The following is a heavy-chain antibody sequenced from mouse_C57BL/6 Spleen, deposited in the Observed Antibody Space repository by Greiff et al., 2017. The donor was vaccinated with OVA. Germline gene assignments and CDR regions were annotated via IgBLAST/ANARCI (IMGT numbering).Heavy chain of an antibody. D-gene: IGHD2-4*01. J-gene: IGHJ3*01. CDR3: AREGGYDYDWFAY. Sequence: EVKLVESGGGLVKPGGSLKLSCAASGFTFSSYTTSWVRQTPEKRLEWVATISGGGGNTYYPDSVKGRFTISRDNAKNTLYLQMSSLRSEDTALYYCAREGGYDYDWFAYWGQGTLVTVSA. CDR1: GFTFSSYT. V-gene: IGHV5-9*01. CDR2: ISGGGGNT.